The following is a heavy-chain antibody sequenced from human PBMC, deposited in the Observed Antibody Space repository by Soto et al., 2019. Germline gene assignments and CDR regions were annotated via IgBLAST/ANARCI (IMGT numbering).Heavy chain of an antibody. Sequence: QVQLEQSGPGLVKPSQTLSLTCKISGGSITSTNHYWSWIRQSPREGLEWIGYIFDSGTTHYNSSFKGRVTILGDTSQSQFSLTMHSVTVADSAVYYCAREVSGTGAFDYWGRGTLVTVSS. CDR3: AREVSGTGAFDY. CDR2: IFDSGTT. J-gene: IGHJ4*02. V-gene: IGHV4-31*02. CDR1: GGSITSTNHY. D-gene: IGHD2-8*02.